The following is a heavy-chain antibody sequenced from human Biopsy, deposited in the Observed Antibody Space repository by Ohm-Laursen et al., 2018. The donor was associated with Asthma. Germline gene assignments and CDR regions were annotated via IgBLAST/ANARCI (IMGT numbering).Heavy chain of an antibody. CDR3: AKDVFPGWELRRGPDY. D-gene: IGHD1-26*01. CDR1: GFTFSNYG. V-gene: IGHV3-30*18. J-gene: IGHJ4*02. CDR2: ISFDGSNK. Sequence: SLRLSCTAFGFTFSNYGMHWVRQAPGKGLDWVAVISFDGSNKNYTDSVKGRFTISRDNSRNTLHLQMNILRAEDTAVYYCAKDVFPGWELRRGPDYWGQGTLVTVSS.